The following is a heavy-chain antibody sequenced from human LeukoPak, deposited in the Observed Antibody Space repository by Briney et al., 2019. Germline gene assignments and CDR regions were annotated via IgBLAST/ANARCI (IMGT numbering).Heavy chain of an antibody. D-gene: IGHD6-13*01. V-gene: IGHV3-7*03. CDR3: AKVVSGIVASGSPYFDY. CDR1: GFTFSSYW. Sequence: GGPLRPSCAASGFTFSSYWMSWVRQAPGKGLEWVANIKQDGSEKYYVDSVKGRFTISRDNAKNSLYLEVNSLRAEDTAVYYCAKVVSGIVASGSPYFDYWGQGTLVAVSS. CDR2: IKQDGSEK. J-gene: IGHJ4*02.